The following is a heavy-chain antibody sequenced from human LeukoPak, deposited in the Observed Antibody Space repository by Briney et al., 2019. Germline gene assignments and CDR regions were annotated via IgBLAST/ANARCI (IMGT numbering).Heavy chain of an antibody. CDR3: ARDMVRGFGAMDV. V-gene: IGHV3-33*01. J-gene: IGHJ6*04. CDR1: GFTFSSYG. D-gene: IGHD3-10*01. CDR2: IWYDGSNK. Sequence: PGGSLRLSCAASGFTFSSYGMHWVRQAPGKGLEWVAVIWYDGSNKYYADSVKGRFTISRDNSKNTLYLQMNSLRAEDTAVYYCARDMVRGFGAMDVWGKGTTVTVSS.